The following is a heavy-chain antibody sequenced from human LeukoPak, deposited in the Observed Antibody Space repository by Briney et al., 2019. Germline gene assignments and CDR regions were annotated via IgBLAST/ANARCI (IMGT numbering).Heavy chain of an antibody. D-gene: IGHD6-13*01. V-gene: IGHV4-34*01. CDR1: GGSFSGYY. CDR2: INHSGST. CDR3: ARVSGIAAAPLFFDY. Sequence: NASETLSLTCAVYGGSFSGYYWSWIRQPPGKGLEWIGEINHSGSTNYNPSLKSRVTISVDTSKNQFSLKLCSVTAADTAVYYCARVSGIAAAPLFFDYWGQGTLVTVSS. J-gene: IGHJ4*02.